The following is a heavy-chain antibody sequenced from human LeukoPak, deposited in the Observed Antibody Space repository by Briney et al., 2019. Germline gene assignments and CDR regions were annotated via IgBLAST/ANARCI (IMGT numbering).Heavy chain of an antibody. J-gene: IGHJ4*02. V-gene: IGHV4-30-2*01. D-gene: IGHD1-7*01. CDR3: ARVETGTVDY. Sequence: PSQTLSLTCTVSGGSINSGAYYWSWIRQPPGKGLEWIGYIYHSGSTYYHPSLRSRVTISIDTSRNQFSLELSSVTAADTAMYYCARVETGTVDYWGQGTLVTVSS. CDR2: IYHSGST. CDR1: GGSINSGAYY.